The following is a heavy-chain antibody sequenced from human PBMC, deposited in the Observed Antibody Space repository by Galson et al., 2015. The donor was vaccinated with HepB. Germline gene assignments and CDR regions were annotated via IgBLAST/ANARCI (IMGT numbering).Heavy chain of an antibody. CDR1: GGTFSSYT. CDR2: TIPILAIV. Sequence: SVKVSCKASGGTFSSYTISWVRQAPGQGLEWMGRTIPILAIVDYAQKFQGRVTIRADKFTGTAYMELSSLRSEDTAVYYCAREKVTTLSEVSLSGNGMDVWGQGTTVTVSS. V-gene: IGHV1-69*04. CDR3: AREKVTTLSEVSLSGNGMDV. J-gene: IGHJ6*02. D-gene: IGHD2-21*02.